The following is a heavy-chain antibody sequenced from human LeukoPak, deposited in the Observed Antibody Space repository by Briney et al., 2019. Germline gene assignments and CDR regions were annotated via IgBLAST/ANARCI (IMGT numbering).Heavy chain of an antibody. CDR1: GGSFSGYY. V-gene: IGHV4-34*01. Sequence: SETLSLTCAVYGGSFSGYYWSWIRQPPGKGLEWIGEINHSGSTNYNPSLKSRVTISVDTSKNQFSLKLSSVTAADTAVYYCARRYCYGYSGIDYWGQGTLVTVSS. D-gene: IGHD5-18*01. CDR2: INHSGST. CDR3: ARRYCYGYSGIDY. J-gene: IGHJ4*02.